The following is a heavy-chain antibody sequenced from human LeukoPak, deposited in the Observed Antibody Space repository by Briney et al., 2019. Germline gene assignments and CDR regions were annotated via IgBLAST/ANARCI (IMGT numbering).Heavy chain of an antibody. CDR3: ARGRGTRYYYDSSGYYEPDY. D-gene: IGHD3-22*01. J-gene: IGHJ4*02. CDR1: GYTFTSYG. Sequence: ASVKVSFKASGYTFTSYGISWVRQAHGQGLEWMGWISAYNGNTNYAKKLQGRVTMTTDTSTSTAYMELRSLRSDDTAVYYCARGRGTRYYYDSSGYYEPDYWGQGTLVTVSS. V-gene: IGHV1-18*01. CDR2: ISAYNGNT.